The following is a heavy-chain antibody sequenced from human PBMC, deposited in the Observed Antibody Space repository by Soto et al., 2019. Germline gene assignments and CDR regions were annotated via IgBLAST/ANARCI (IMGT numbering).Heavy chain of an antibody. CDR2: IYHSGST. D-gene: IGHD4-17*01. CDR1: GGSISSGGYS. V-gene: IGHV4-30-2*01. Sequence: QLPLQESGSGLVKPSQTLSLTCAVSGGSISSGGYSWSWIRQPPGKGLEWIGYIYHSGSTYYNPSLQRRGTLSVDRSKNQFSLKLSSVTAADTAVYYCARGGKTVTTFDYWGQGTLVTVSS. CDR3: ARGGKTVTTFDY. J-gene: IGHJ4*02.